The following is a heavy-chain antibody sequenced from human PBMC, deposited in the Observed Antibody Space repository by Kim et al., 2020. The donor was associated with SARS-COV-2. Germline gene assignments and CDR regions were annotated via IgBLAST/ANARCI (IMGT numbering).Heavy chain of an antibody. J-gene: IGHJ6*01. D-gene: IGHD1-1*01. V-gene: IGHV3-15*07. CDR2: IKSKNERGKT. CDR1: GLTFTKAW. CDR3: TTEADRYGGRHHYYY. Sequence: GGSLRLSCAASGLTFTKAWMTWVRQAPGKGLEWVGHIKSKNERGKTEYAAPVKGSVSISRDDSKTTLYLQMNSLKADATGVYFCTTEADRYGGRHHYYY.